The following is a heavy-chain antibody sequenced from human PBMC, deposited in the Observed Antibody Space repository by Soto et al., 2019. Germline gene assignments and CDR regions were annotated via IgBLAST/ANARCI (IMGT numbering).Heavy chain of an antibody. CDR1: GYTFTGYY. Sequence: GASVKVSCKASGYTFTGYYMHWVRQAPGQGLEWMGWINPNSGGTNYAQKFQGWVTMTRDTSIGTAYMELSSLRSEDTAVYYCARRYSSSWYHFDYWGQGTLVTVSS. D-gene: IGHD6-13*01. CDR2: INPNSGGT. V-gene: IGHV1-2*04. CDR3: ARRYSSSWYHFDY. J-gene: IGHJ4*02.